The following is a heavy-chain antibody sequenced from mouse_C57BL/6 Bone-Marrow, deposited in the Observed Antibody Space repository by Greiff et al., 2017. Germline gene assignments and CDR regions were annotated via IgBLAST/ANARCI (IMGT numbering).Heavy chain of an antibody. CDR1: GFNIKDDY. Sequence: EVQLQQSGAELVRPGASVKLSCTASGFNIKDDYMHWVKQRTEQGLEWIGWIDPENGDTEYASKFQGKATITADTSSNTAYLQLSSLTSEDTAVYYCTTYGLSAYWGQGTLVTVSA. CDR2: IDPENGDT. D-gene: IGHD1-1*02. CDR3: TTYGLSAY. V-gene: IGHV14-4*01. J-gene: IGHJ3*01.